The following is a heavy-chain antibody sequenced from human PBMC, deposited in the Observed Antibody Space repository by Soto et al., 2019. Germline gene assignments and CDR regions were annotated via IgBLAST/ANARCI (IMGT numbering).Heavy chain of an antibody. CDR2: MNPSGGST. J-gene: IGHJ4*02. D-gene: IGHD3-22*01. V-gene: IGHV1-46*03. CDR3: ARAGDVDYYDKSALIFFDY. Sequence: QVQLVQSGAEVRKPGASVKVSCKASGYTFTNYYMHWVRQAPGQGLEWMGIMNPSGGSTSYAQKFQGRVTMTRDPSTGAAYMELSSLRSEDTAVYYCARAGDVDYYDKSALIFFDYWGQGTLVTVSS. CDR1: GYTFTNYY.